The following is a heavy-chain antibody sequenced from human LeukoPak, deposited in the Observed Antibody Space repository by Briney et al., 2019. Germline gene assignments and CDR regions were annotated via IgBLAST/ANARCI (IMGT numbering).Heavy chain of an antibody. J-gene: IGHJ4*02. CDR2: ISSSSSYI. D-gene: IGHD3-22*01. V-gene: IGHV3-21*01. CDR3: ARVFYDSSGYFGY. CDR1: GFTFSSYS. Sequence: GGSLRLSCAASGFTFSSYSMNWVRQAPGKGLEWVSSISSSSSYIYYADSVKGRFTISRDNAKNSLYLQMNSLRAEDTAVYYCARVFYDSSGYFGYWGQGTLVTVSS.